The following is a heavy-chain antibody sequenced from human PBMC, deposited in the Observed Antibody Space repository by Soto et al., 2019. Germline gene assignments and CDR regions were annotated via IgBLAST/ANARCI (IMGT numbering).Heavy chain of an antibody. D-gene: IGHD2-2*01. J-gene: IGHJ6*02. CDR3: ARVGCTSSSCRGRGFYYGMDV. Sequence: TLSLTCTVSGGSISSGDYYWTWIRQPPGKGLEWIGYIYFSGSTYHNPSLKSRVTISVDTSKNQFSLKLSSVTAADTAVYYCARVGCTSSSCRGRGFYYGMDVWGQGTTVTVSS. CDR1: GGSISSGDYY. CDR2: IYFSGST. V-gene: IGHV4-30-4*01.